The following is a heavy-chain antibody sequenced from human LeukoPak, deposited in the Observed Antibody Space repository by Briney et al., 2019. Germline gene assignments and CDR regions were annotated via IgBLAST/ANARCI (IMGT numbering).Heavy chain of an antibody. J-gene: IGHJ3*02. Sequence: PSETLSLTCAVYGGSFSGYYWSWIRQPPGKGLEWIGEINHSGSTNYNPSLKSRVTISVDTSKNQFSLKLSSVTAADTAVYYCARHGDDDAFGIWGQGTMVTVSS. V-gene: IGHV4-34*01. CDR2: INHSGST. CDR1: GGSFSGYY. D-gene: IGHD4-17*01. CDR3: ARHGDDDAFGI.